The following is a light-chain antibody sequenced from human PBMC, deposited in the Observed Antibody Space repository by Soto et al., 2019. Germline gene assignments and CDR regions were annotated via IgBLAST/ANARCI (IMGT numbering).Light chain of an antibody. J-gene: IGLJ1*01. Sequence: QSVLPQPASVSGSPGQSITISCTGTSSDVGGYNYVSWYQQHPGKAPKLMIYEVSNRPSGVSNRLSGSKSGNTASLTISGLQAEDEADYYCSSYTSSSTYVFGTGTKVTVL. CDR2: EVS. V-gene: IGLV2-14*01. CDR1: SSDVGGYNY. CDR3: SSYTSSSTYV.